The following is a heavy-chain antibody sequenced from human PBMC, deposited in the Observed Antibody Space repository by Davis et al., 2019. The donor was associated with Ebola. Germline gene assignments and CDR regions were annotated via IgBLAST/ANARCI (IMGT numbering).Heavy chain of an antibody. CDR2: IYYSGST. CDR1: GGSISRGGSY. J-gene: IGHJ6*03. D-gene: IGHD3-22*01. V-gene: IGHV4-31*03. Sequence: PSETLSLTCTVSGGSISRGGSYWSWVRQVPGKGLEWIGYIYYSGSTYYKPSLKSRVTISVDTSKNHFSLELTSVTVADTAVYFCARDLRYDSSGHDYYFYMDVWGKGTTVTVSS. CDR3: ARDLRYDSSGHDYYFYMDV.